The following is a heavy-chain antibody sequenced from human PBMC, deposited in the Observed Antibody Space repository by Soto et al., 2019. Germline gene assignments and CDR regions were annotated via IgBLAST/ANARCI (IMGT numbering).Heavy chain of an antibody. Sequence: QVQLQQWGAGLLKPSETLSLTCAVYGGSFSGYYWTWIRQPPGTGLEWIGEINHSGSTNYNPSLKGRVTISVDPSTNQFSLKLTSVTAADTAVYYCARDKITGLFDYWGQGTLVTVSS. D-gene: IGHD2-8*02. CDR1: GGSFSGYY. J-gene: IGHJ4*02. CDR2: INHSGST. CDR3: ARDKITGLFDY. V-gene: IGHV4-34*01.